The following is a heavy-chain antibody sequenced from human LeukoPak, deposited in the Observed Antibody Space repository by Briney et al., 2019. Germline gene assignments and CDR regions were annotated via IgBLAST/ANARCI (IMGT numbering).Heavy chain of an antibody. Sequence: GRSLRLSCAASGFTLSNYPMHWVRQAPGKGLEWVSSISSTSSYIYYADSVKGRFTISRDNAKNSLYLQMNSLRAEDTAVYYCARDLGYDILTGYQGSYFDYWGQGTLVTVSS. D-gene: IGHD3-9*01. V-gene: IGHV3-21*01. CDR3: ARDLGYDILTGYQGSYFDY. CDR1: GFTLSNYP. CDR2: ISSTSSYI. J-gene: IGHJ4*02.